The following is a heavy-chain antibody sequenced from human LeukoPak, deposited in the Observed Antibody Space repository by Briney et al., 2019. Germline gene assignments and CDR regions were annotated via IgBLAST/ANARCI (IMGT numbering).Heavy chain of an antibody. J-gene: IGHJ4*02. D-gene: IGHD1-26*01. CDR2: IYTSGST. CDR1: GGSISSYY. V-gene: IGHV4-4*07. CDR3: AREDTPWELQQEYYFDY. Sequence: SETLSLTCTVSGGSISSYYWSWIRQPAGKGLEWIGRIYTSGSTNYNPSLKSRVTMSVDTSKNQFSLKLSSVTAADTAVYYCAREDTPWELQQEYYFDYWGQGTLVTVSS.